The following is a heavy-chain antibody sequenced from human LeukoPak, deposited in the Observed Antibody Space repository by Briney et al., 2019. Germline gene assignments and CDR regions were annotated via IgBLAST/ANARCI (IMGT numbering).Heavy chain of an antibody. V-gene: IGHV3-21*01. Sequence: PGGSLRLSCAASGFTFSSYAMSWVRQAPGKGLEWVSSISSGSSYIYYADSVKGRFTISRDNAKNSLYLQMNSLRAEDTAVYYCAAPPVDTAMVEAFDIWGQGTMVTVSS. CDR1: GFTFSSYA. J-gene: IGHJ3*02. D-gene: IGHD5-18*01. CDR3: AAPPVDTAMVEAFDI. CDR2: ISSGSSYI.